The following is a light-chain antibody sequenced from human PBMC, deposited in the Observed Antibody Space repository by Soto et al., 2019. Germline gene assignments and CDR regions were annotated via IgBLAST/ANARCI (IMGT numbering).Light chain of an antibody. J-gene: IGKJ5*01. CDR1: QSVSTS. CDR3: QQPSHLIT. Sequence: EIVLTLSPATLSLSPGERATLSCRASQSVSTSLAWYQQKPGQAPRLLIYDASNRATGIPARFSGSGSGTDFTLTISSLEPEDFAVYYCQQPSHLITFAPGTRLEIK. CDR2: DAS. V-gene: IGKV3-11*01.